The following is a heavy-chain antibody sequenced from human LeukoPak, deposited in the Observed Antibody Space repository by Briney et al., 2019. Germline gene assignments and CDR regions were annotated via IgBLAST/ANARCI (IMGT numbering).Heavy chain of an antibody. CDR3: ARHKYSSGWPPEGAFDI. J-gene: IGHJ3*02. V-gene: IGHV4-39*01. Sequence: PSEILSLTCTVSGASISSTTYYWGWIRQPPRKGLEWIASIYYSGSTYYNPSLKSRVTISVDTSKNQFSLKLSSVTAADTAVYYCARHKYSSGWPPEGAFDIWGQGTMVTVSS. CDR1: GASISSTTYY. D-gene: IGHD6-19*01. CDR2: IYYSGST.